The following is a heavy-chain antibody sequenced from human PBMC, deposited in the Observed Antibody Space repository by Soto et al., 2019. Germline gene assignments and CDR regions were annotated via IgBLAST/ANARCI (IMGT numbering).Heavy chain of an antibody. Sequence: PGGSLRLSCAASGFTFSSYGMHWVRQAPGKGLEWVAVISYDGSNKYYADSVKGRFTISRDNSKNTLYLQMNSLRAEDTAVYYCAKLTHYGDYIYYYYGMDVWGQGTTVTVSS. J-gene: IGHJ6*02. CDR1: GFTFSSYG. D-gene: IGHD4-17*01. CDR3: AKLTHYGDYIYYYYGMDV. V-gene: IGHV3-30*18. CDR2: ISYDGSNK.